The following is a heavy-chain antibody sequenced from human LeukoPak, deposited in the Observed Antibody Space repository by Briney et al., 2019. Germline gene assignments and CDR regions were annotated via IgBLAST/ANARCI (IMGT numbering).Heavy chain of an antibody. V-gene: IGHV4-59*01. D-gene: IGHD3-16*01. CDR1: GVSITGYY. Sequence: PSETLSLTCTVSGVSITGYYWSWIRQPPGRGLEWIGYVHFSGTTSFNPSLKSRVTISVDTSKNQFSLRLSSVTAADTAVYYCARRGAYWYFDLWGRGTLVTVSS. J-gene: IGHJ2*01. CDR2: VHFSGTT. CDR3: ARRGAYWYFDL.